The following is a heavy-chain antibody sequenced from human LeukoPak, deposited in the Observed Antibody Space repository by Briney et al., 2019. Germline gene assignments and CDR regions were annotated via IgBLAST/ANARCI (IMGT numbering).Heavy chain of an antibody. Sequence: SETLSLTCAVFGASISSGGYSWSWIRQPPGMGLEWIGYLYHSGSTYYTPSLRSRVTISGDRSKNQLSLKLNSVTAADTAVYYCARDRGNSGHFDYWGRGTLVTVSS. CDR1: GASISSGGYS. CDR2: LYHSGST. D-gene: IGHD4-23*01. J-gene: IGHJ4*02. V-gene: IGHV4-30-2*01. CDR3: ARDRGNSGHFDY.